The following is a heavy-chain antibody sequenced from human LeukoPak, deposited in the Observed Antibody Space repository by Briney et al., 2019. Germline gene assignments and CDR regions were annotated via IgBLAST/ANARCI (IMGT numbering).Heavy chain of an antibody. D-gene: IGHD2-2*01. J-gene: IGHJ4*02. CDR1: GASITSSHW. CDR3: ASTERCSTTCPLDY. Sequence: SGTLSLTCAVSGASITSSHWWSWARQPPGKGLEWIGEIHDSGTTNYNPSLKSRVTISLDTSMKKFSLKLNSVTAADTAVYYCASTERCSTTCPLDYWGQGTLVTVSS. V-gene: IGHV4-4*02. CDR2: IHDSGTT.